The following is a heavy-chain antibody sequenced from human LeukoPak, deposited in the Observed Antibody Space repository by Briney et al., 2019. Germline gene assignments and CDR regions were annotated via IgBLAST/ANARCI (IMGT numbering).Heavy chain of an antibody. CDR2: INPNSGGT. J-gene: IGHJ4*02. CDR1: GYTFTDYY. D-gene: IGHD6-13*01. CDR3: TGWAAECNDY. V-gene: IGHV1-2*02. Sequence: ASVKVSCKASGYTFTDYYMHWVRQAPGQGLEWMGWINPNSGGTNYVQKFQGRVTMTRDTSINTAYMELSRLTSDDTAMYYCTGWAAECNDYWGQGTLVTVSP.